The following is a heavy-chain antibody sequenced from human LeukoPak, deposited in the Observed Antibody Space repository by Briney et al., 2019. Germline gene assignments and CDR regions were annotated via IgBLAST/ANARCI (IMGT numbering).Heavy chain of an antibody. V-gene: IGHV1-69*13. CDR1: GYTFTSYA. CDR2: IIPIFGTA. CDR3: ARGVWGYCTNGVCPPDY. D-gene: IGHD2-8*01. J-gene: IGHJ4*02. Sequence: SVKVSCKASGYTFTSYAISWVRQAPGQGLEWMGGIIPIFGTANYAQKFQGRVTITADESTSTAYMELSSLRSEDTAVYYCARGVWGYCTNGVCPPDYWGQGTLVTVSS.